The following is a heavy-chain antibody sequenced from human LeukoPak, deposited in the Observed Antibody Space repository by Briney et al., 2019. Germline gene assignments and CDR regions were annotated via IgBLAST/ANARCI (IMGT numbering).Heavy chain of an antibody. D-gene: IGHD3-10*01. CDR1: GYTFTSYG. V-gene: IGHV1-18*01. CDR3: ASGDPSGAYFDY. J-gene: IGHJ4*02. Sequence: EASVKVSCKASGYTFTSYGIIWVRQAPGQGLEWMGWISAYNGNTNYEQNLQGRVTMTTDPSTSTAYTEVRSLRSDDTAVYYCASGDPSGAYFDYWGQGTLVTVSS. CDR2: ISAYNGNT.